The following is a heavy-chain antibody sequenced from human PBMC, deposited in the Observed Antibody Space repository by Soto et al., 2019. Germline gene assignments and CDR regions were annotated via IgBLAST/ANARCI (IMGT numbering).Heavy chain of an antibody. V-gene: IGHV3-15*01. D-gene: IGHD3-22*01. J-gene: IGHJ4*02. CDR2: IKSKTDGGTT. CDR1: GFTFSNVW. Sequence: EVQLVESGGGLVKPGGSLRLSCAASGFTFSNVWMSWVRQAPGKGLEWVGRIKSKTDGGTTDYAAPVNGRFTISRDDSNNRLYLQMISLKTEDTAVYYCTTLSMIVVEWGQGTLVTVSS. CDR3: TTLSMIVVE.